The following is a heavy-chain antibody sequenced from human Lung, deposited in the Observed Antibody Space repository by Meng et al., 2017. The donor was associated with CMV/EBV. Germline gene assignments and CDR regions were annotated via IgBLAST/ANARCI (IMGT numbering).Heavy chain of an antibody. CDR2: ISPNSGGT. J-gene: IGHJ5*02. D-gene: IGHD2-2*01. V-gene: IGHV1-2*02. Sequence: KASGYTCTGYYMHWVRQAPGQGREWMGWISPNSGGTNYAQKFQGRVTMTRDTSISTAYMELSRLRSDDTAVYYCAREGGSTADWFDPWGQGTLVTVSS. CDR1: GYTCTGYY. CDR3: AREGGSTADWFDP.